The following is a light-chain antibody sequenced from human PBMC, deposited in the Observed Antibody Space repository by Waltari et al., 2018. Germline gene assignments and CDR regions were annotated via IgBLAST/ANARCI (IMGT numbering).Light chain of an antibody. J-gene: IGKJ1*01. V-gene: IGKV1-6*01. CDR3: LQDYNYPRT. Sequence: TCRASQGIRNDLGWYQQKPGKAPKLLTYAASSLQSGVPSRFSGSGSGTDFTLTISSLQPEDFATYYCLQDYNYPRTFGQGTKVEIK. CDR2: AAS. CDR1: QGIRND.